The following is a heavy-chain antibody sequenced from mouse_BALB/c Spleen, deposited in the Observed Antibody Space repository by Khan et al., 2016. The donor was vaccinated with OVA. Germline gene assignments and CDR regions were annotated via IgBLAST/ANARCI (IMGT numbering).Heavy chain of an antibody. Sequence: VQLKQSGTVLARPGASVKMSCKASGYSFTSYLIYWVKQRPGQGLEWIGGIYPGNSDTSYNQKFKDKAKLTAGTSASTVYMELSSLTNEDSAVYYCTRGGYSSFAHWGQGTLVTVSA. CDR2: IYPGNSDT. J-gene: IGHJ3*01. V-gene: IGHV1-5*01. CDR3: TRGGYSSFAH. D-gene: IGHD1-3*01. CDR1: GYSFTSYL.